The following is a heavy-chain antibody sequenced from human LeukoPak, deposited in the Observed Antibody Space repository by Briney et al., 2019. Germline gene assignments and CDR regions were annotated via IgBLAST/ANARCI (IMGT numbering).Heavy chain of an antibody. J-gene: IGHJ4*02. CDR1: GFTFSSYW. D-gene: IGHD1-26*01. CDR3: TRLGGSYYTY. Sequence: GSLRLSCAASGFTFSSYWMSWVRQAPGKGLEWVANIKQDGGEKYYVDSVKGRFTISRDNARNSLFLQMNSLRAEDTAVYYCTRLGGSYYTYWGQGTLVTVSS. V-gene: IGHV3-7*01. CDR2: IKQDGGEK.